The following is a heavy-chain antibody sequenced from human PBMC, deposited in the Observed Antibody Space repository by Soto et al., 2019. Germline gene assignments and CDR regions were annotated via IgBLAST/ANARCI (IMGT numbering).Heavy chain of an antibody. CDR1: GGTFNNYT. D-gene: IGHD1-1*01. CDR3: AGPAGRLRGERRRRLDY. CDR2: IIPINEIT. Sequence: QVQLVQSGAEVKKPGSSVKVSCKASGGTFNNYTFTWVRQAPGQGLEWLGRIIPINEITYDAPKSRDRVTIPADKATSTVYMELSSLTSADTAIYYCAGPAGRLRGERRRRLDYWGQGTLVTVSS. V-gene: IGHV1-69*02. J-gene: IGHJ4*02.